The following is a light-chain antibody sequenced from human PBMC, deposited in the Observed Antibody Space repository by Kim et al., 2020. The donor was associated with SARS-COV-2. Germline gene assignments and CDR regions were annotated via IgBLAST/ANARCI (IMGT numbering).Light chain of an antibody. Sequence: LSPGERATLSCRAGQSVASSYLAWYQQKPGQAPRLLIYGTSNRATGIPDRFSGSGSETDFTLTISRLEPEDFAVYYCQHYGSSQYTFGQGTKLEI. CDR3: QHYGSSQYT. CDR1: QSVASSY. J-gene: IGKJ2*01. CDR2: GTS. V-gene: IGKV3-20*01.